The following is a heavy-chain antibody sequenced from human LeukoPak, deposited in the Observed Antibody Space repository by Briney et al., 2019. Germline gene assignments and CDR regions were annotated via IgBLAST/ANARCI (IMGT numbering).Heavy chain of an antibody. CDR1: GFTFDDYG. V-gene: IGHV3-20*04. CDR2: IIWNGGSP. J-gene: IGHJ4*02. Sequence: GGSLRLSCAASGFTFDDYGMSWVRPAPGKGLEWVSGIIWNGGSPGYADSVKGRFTISRDNAKNSLYLQMNSLRAEDTALYYCARNRGSGTYYPFDFWGQGTLVTVSS. CDR3: ARNRGSGTYYPFDF. D-gene: IGHD3-10*01.